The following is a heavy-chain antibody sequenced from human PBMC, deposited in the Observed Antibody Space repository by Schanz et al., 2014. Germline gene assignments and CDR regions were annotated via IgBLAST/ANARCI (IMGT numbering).Heavy chain of an antibody. CDR3: ARGPAQGYSYGHNIGAYYYGMDV. CDR2: INPSGGST. D-gene: IGHD5-18*01. Sequence: QVQLVQSGAEVKKPGASVKVSCKASGYTFTSDSMHWVRQAPGQGLEWMGMINPSGGSTTYAQKFQGRVTMTRDTSTSTVYMELSSLRSEDTAVYYCARGPAQGYSYGHNIGAYYYGMDVWGQGTTVTVSS. J-gene: IGHJ6*02. V-gene: IGHV1-46*01. CDR1: GYTFTSDS.